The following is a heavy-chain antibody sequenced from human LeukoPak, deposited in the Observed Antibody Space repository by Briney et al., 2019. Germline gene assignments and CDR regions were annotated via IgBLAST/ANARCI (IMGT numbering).Heavy chain of an antibody. J-gene: IGHJ4*02. Sequence: ASVKVSCKASGYTFSSYYMHWVRQAPGQGLEWIGIIKPGDSVTSYSQKFKGRVTMTRDMSTTTVYMEMTSLRAEDAAVYYCAKAPVTSCRGAFCHPFDYWGQGTLVTVSS. CDR2: IKPGDSVT. CDR1: GYTFSSYY. D-gene: IGHD2-15*01. V-gene: IGHV1-46*01. CDR3: AKAPVTSCRGAFCHPFDY.